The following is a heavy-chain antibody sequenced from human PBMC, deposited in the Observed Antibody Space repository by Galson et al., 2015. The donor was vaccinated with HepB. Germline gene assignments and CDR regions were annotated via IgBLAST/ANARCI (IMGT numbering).Heavy chain of an antibody. V-gene: IGHV3-23*01. J-gene: IGHJ4*02. CDR3: AKGRYASRSHFDS. Sequence: SLRLSCAASGLTFSNYAMSWVRQARGKGLEWVSTISASGADTKYAESVNGRFTISRDNANNTLSLQMTSPRDEDTALYFCAKGRYASRSHFDSWGQGALVTVSS. CDR1: GLTFSNYA. CDR2: ISASGADT. D-gene: IGHD3-16*01.